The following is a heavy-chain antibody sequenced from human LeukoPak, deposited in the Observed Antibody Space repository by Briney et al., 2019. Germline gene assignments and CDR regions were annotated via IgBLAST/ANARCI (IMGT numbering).Heavy chain of an antibody. CDR3: ASASTHRIAAGGDY. V-gene: IGHV3-74*01. CDR1: GFTFSNYW. CDR2: INSDGSSR. Sequence: GGSLRLSCAASGFTFSNYWMHWVRQAPGKGLVWVSRINSDGSSRNYADSVKGRFTISRDNAKNTLYLQMNSLRAEDTAVYYCASASTHRIAAGGDYWGQGTLVTVSS. J-gene: IGHJ4*02. D-gene: IGHD6-13*01.